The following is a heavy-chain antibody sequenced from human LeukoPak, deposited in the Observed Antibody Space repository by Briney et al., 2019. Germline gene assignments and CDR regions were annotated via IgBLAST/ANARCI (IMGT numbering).Heavy chain of an antibody. CDR3: ATTNPYPYSSSWYLVARHNWFDP. D-gene: IGHD6-13*01. Sequence: ASVKVSCKVSGYTLTELSMHWVRQAPRKGLEWMGGFDPEDGETIYAQKFQGRVTMTEDTSTDTAYMELSSLRSEDTAVYYCATTNPYPYSSSWYLVARHNWFDPWGQGTLVTVSS. CDR2: FDPEDGET. V-gene: IGHV1-24*01. J-gene: IGHJ5*02. CDR1: GYTLTELS.